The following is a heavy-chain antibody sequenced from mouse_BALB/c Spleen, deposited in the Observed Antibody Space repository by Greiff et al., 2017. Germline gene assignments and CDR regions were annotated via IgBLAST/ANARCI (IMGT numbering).Heavy chain of an antibody. V-gene: IGHV5-12-2*01. CDR3: ARRGYFAMDY. CDR1: GFTFSSYT. CDR2: ISNGGGST. J-gene: IGHJ4*01. Sequence: EVKLMESGGGLVQPGGSLKLSCAASGFTFSSYTMSWVRQTQEKRLEWVAYISNGGGSTYYPDTVKGRFTISRDNAKNTLYLQMSSLKSEDTAMYYCARRGYFAMDYWGQGTSVTVSS.